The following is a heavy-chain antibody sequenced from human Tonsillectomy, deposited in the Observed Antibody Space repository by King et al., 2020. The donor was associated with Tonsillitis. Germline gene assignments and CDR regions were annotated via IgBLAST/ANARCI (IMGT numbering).Heavy chain of an antibody. J-gene: IGHJ4*02. CDR1: GGSISSYY. CDR2: IYYSGST. Sequence: QLQESGPGLVKPSETLSLTCTVSGGSISSYYWSWIRQPPGKGLEWIGYIYYSGSTNYNPSLKSRVTISVDTSKNQFSLKLSSVTAADTAVYYSAAVPAEYYYDSSAFDYWGQGTLVTVSS. CDR3: AAVPAEYYYDSSAFDY. D-gene: IGHD3-22*01. V-gene: IGHV4-59*08.